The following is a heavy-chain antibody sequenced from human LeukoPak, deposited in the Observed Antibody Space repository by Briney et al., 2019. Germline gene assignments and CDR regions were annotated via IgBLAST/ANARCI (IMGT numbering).Heavy chain of an antibody. CDR1: GFTFSSYG. J-gene: IGHJ4*02. D-gene: IGHD6-13*01. CDR3: ARWPYIAAAGYDY. V-gene: IGHV3-30*19. CDR2: IWYDGSNK. Sequence: GRSLRLSCAASGFTFSSYGMHWVRQAPGKGLEWVAVIWYDGSNKYYADSVKGRFTISRDNSKNTLYLQMNSLRAEDTAVYYCARWPYIAAAGYDYWGQGTLVTVSS.